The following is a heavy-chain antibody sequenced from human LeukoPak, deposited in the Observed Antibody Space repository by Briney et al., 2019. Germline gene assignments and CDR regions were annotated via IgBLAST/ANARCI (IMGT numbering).Heavy chain of an antibody. CDR3: ARVGRLQYGDYVAFDY. Sequence: GVSLRLSCATSGFTFTDYYMTWIRQAPGKGLEWISYISVSGTTMYYADSVKGRFTLSRDNAKNSLYLQMNSLRADDTAVYYCARVGRLQYGDYVAFDYWGQGALVTVSS. D-gene: IGHD4-17*01. J-gene: IGHJ4*02. CDR2: ISVSGTTM. V-gene: IGHV3-11*01. CDR1: GFTFTDYY.